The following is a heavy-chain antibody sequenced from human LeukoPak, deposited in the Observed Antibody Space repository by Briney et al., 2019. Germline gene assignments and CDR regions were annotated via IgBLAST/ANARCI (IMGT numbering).Heavy chain of an antibody. CDR1: GGSISSGSYY. J-gene: IGHJ5*02. Sequence: PSETLSLTCTVSGGSISSGSYYWSWIRQPAGKGLEWIGRIYTSGSTNYNPSLKSRVTMSVDTSKNQFSLKLSSVTAADTAVYYCARGRGYGDLRWFDPWGQGTLVTVSS. V-gene: IGHV4-61*02. CDR3: ARGRGYGDLRWFDP. D-gene: IGHD4-17*01. CDR2: IYTSGST.